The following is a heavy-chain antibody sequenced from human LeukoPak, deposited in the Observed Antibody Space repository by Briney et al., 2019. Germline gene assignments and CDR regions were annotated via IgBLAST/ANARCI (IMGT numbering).Heavy chain of an antibody. J-gene: IGHJ6*02. V-gene: IGHV3-9*01. Sequence: GRSLRLSCAASGFTFSSYAMHWVRQAPGKGLEWVSGISWNSGSIGYADSVKGRFTIPRDNAKNSLYLQMNSLRAEDTALYYCAKAAYCSSTSCPQYYYYYGMDVWGQGTTVTVSS. D-gene: IGHD2-2*01. CDR1: GFTFSSYA. CDR3: AKAAYCSSTSCPQYYYYYGMDV. CDR2: ISWNSGSI.